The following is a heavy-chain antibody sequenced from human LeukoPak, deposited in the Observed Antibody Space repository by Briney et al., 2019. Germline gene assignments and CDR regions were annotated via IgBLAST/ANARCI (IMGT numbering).Heavy chain of an antibody. D-gene: IGHD4-23*01. V-gene: IGHV3-7*04. CDR2: IKQDGSEK. J-gene: IGHJ4*02. CDR3: ARVQVVSDY. CDR1: GFTFGNYL. Sequence: GGSLRLSCAASGFTFGNYLMSWVRQAPGKGLEWVANIKQDGSEKYYVDSVKGRFTISRDNAKNSLYLQMNSLRAEDTAVYYCARVQVVSDYWGQGTLVTVSS.